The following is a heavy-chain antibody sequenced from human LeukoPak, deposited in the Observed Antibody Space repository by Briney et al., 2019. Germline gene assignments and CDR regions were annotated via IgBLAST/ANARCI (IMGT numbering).Heavy chain of an antibody. CDR1: GGSISSYY. J-gene: IGHJ4*02. CDR2: IYYSGST. CDR3: ARSPVEGASDY. V-gene: IGHV4-59*08. Sequence: SETLSLTCTVSGGSISSYYWSWIRQPPGKGLEWIGYIYYSGSTNYNPSLKSRVTISVDTSKNQFSLKLSSVTAADTAVYYCARSPVEGASDYWGQGTLVTVSS. D-gene: IGHD4-23*01.